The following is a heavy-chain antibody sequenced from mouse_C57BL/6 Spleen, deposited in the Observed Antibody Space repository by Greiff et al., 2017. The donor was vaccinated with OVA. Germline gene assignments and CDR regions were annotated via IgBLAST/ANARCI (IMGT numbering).Heavy chain of an antibody. D-gene: IGHD1-1*01. Sequence: VQLQQSGPELVKPGASVKISCKASGYTFTDYYMNWVKQSHGKSLEWIGDINPNNGGTSYNQKFKGKATLTGDKSSSTAYMELRSLTSEDSAFYYCARGITTVVEGWYFDVWGTGTTVTVSS. V-gene: IGHV1-26*01. CDR3: ARGITTVVEGWYFDV. CDR2: INPNNGGT. CDR1: GYTFTDYY. J-gene: IGHJ1*03.